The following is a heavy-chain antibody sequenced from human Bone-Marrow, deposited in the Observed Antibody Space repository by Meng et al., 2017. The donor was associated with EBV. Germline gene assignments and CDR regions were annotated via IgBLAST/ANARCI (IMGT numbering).Heavy chain of an antibody. D-gene: IGHD3-22*01. CDR1: GFTFSSYW. CDR2: INSDGSST. J-gene: IGHJ4*02. V-gene: IGHV3-74*01. Sequence: EVQLVESGGGLVQPGGSLRLSCAASGFTFSSYWMNWVRQAPGKGLVWVSRINSDGSSTSYADSVKGRFTISRDNAKNTLYLQMNSLRAEDTAVYYCARGHYDSSGYYYVVYFDYWGQGTLVTVSS. CDR3: ARGHYDSSGYYYVVYFDY.